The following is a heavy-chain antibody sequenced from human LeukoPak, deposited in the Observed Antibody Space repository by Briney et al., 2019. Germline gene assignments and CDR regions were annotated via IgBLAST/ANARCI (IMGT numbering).Heavy chain of an antibody. D-gene: IGHD5-24*01. Sequence: GGSLRHACAASGFTFSTYAMHWVRQAPGRGLEWVTVISYDGSIKYYADSVKGRFTISRDNSKNTVYVQMHSLRDEDTAVYYCAKGGEMATIEESDYWGQGTLVTVSS. V-gene: IGHV3-30*18. J-gene: IGHJ4*02. CDR1: GFTFSTYA. CDR3: AKGGEMATIEESDY. CDR2: ISYDGSIK.